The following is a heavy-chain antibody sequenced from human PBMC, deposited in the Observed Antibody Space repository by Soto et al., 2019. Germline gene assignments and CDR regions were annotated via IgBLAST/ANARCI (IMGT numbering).Heavy chain of an antibody. CDR3: ARDQPGYSYGYGLGY. Sequence: EVQLVESGGGLVKPGGSLRLSCAASGFTFSSYSMNWVRQAPGKGLEWVSSISSSSSYIYYADSAKGRFTISRDNAKHSPYLQMNSLRAEDTAVYYCARDQPGYSYGYGLGYWGQGTLVTVSS. CDR1: GFTFSSYS. CDR2: ISSSSSYI. V-gene: IGHV3-21*01. D-gene: IGHD5-18*01. J-gene: IGHJ4*02.